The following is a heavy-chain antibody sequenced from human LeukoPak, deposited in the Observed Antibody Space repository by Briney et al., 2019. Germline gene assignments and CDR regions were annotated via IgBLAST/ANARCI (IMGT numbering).Heavy chain of an antibody. CDR2: ISGSGGST. V-gene: IGHV3-23*01. J-gene: IGHJ4*02. CDR1: GFTFSSYA. Sequence: GGSLRLSCAASGFTFSSYAMNWVRQAPGKGLEXXSAISGSGGSTYYADSVKGRFTISRDNSKNTLYLQMYTLRAEDTAVYYCAKGAYVFTGDFDYWGQGTLVTVSS. CDR3: AKGAYVFTGDFDY. D-gene: IGHD2-8*01.